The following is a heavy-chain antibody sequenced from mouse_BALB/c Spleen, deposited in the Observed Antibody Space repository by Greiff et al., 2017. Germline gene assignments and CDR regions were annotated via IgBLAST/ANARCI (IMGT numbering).Heavy chain of an antibody. CDR1: GFNIKDTY. D-gene: IGHD2-9*01. CDR3: NTYYGSFAY. J-gene: IGHJ3*01. Sequence: EVQLQQSGAELVKPGASVKLSCTASGFNIKDTYMHWVKQRPEQGLEWIGRIDPANGNTKYDPKFQGKATITADTSSNTAYLQLSSLTSEDTAVYYCNTYYGSFAYWGQGTLVTVSA. V-gene: IGHV14-3*02. CDR2: IDPANGNT.